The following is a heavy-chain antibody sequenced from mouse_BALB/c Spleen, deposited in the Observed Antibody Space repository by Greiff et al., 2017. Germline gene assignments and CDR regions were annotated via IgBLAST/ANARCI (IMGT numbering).Heavy chain of an antibody. V-gene: IGHV1S22*01. J-gene: IGHJ2*01. Sequence: LQQPGSELVRPGASVKLSCKASGYTFTSYWMHWVKQRPGQGLEWIGNIYPGSGSTNYDEKFKSKATLTVDTSSSTAYMQLSSLTSEDSAVYYCTREDYDYWGQGTTLTVSS. CDR3: TREDYDY. CDR1: GYTFTSYW. D-gene: IGHD2-4*01. CDR2: IYPGSGST.